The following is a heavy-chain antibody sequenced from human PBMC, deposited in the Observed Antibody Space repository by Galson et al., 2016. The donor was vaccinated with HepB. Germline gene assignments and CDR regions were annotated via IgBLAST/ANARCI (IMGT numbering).Heavy chain of an antibody. D-gene: IGHD3-10*01. Sequence: SLRLSCAASGFAFNTYCMPWVRQAPGKGLEWVANIKHDARDQYYVDSVKGRFTISSDNAKNSLYLQMNSLKADDTAVYYCARDCRHWGSDPMGAQGTLVTVSS. J-gene: IGHJ4*02. CDR2: IKHDARDQ. V-gene: IGHV3-7*01. CDR3: ARDCRHWGSDPM. CDR1: GFAFNTYC.